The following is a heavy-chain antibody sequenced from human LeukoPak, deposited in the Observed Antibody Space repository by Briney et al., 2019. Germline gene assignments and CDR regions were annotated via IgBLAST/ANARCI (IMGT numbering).Heavy chain of an antibody. CDR3: ARQVRDSSPGLYFDY. V-gene: IGHV4-59*08. CDR1: NGPINTYQ. Sequence: PAETLSLTCTVSNGPINTYQWSWIRQPPGKGLEWIGNIHYSGSANYNPSLKSRVIISVDTSKNQFSLKLSSVTAADTAVYYCARQVRDSSPGLYFDYWGQGTLVTVSS. D-gene: IGHD3-22*01. J-gene: IGHJ4*02. CDR2: IHYSGSA.